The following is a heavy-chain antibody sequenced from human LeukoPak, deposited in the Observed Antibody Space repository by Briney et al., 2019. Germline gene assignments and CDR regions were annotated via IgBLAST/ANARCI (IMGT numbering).Heavy chain of an antibody. CDR1: GFTFDDYG. Sequence: QAGGSLRLSCAASGFTFDDYGMSWVRQAPGKGLEWVSYISTGGSTIYYADSVKGRFTISRDNAKNSLFLQMNTLRAEDTAVYYCARAPRDYGAIPRGDYWGQGTLVTVSS. CDR3: ARAPRDYGAIPRGDY. J-gene: IGHJ4*02. D-gene: IGHD4-17*01. V-gene: IGHV3-48*03. CDR2: ISTGGSTI.